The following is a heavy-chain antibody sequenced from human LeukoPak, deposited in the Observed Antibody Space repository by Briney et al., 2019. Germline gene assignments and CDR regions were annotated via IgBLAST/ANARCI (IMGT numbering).Heavy chain of an antibody. CDR3: ARALYGYGMDV. Sequence: GESLKISCKGSGYSFINYWIDWVRQMPGKGLEWIGIVHPGDSNIKYSPSFQGQVTISADKSISTAYLQWSSLKASDTAMYYCARALYGYGMDVWGQGTTVTVSS. CDR2: VHPGDSNI. D-gene: IGHD2-15*01. CDR1: GYSFINYW. J-gene: IGHJ6*02. V-gene: IGHV5-51*01.